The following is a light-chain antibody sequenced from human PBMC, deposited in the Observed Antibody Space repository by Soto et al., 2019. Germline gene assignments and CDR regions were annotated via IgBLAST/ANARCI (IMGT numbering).Light chain of an antibody. CDR3: CSYVGSTTYV. CDR2: EGS. J-gene: IGLJ1*01. CDR1: SNDVGRYNQ. Sequence: QSVLTQPASVSGSPGQSITISCTGSSNDVGRYNQVSWYQQHPGKAPKVMIYEGSQRPSGVSNRFSGSKSGNTASLTISGIQAEDEADYYCCSYVGSTTYVFGTGTKVTVL. V-gene: IGLV2-23*01.